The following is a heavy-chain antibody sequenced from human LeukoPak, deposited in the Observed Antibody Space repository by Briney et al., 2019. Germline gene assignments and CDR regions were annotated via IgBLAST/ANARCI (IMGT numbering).Heavy chain of an antibody. CDR1: GFTVSSNY. D-gene: IGHD6-13*01. J-gene: IGHJ4*02. V-gene: IGHV3-53*01. Sequence: GGSLRLSCAASGFTVSSNYMSWVRQAPGKGLEWVSVIYSGGSTYYADSVKGRFTISRDNAKNSLFLQMNSLRAEDTAVYYCARDPGISEAGTVGHFDYWGQGTLVTVSS. CDR3: ARDPGISEAGTVGHFDY. CDR2: IYSGGST.